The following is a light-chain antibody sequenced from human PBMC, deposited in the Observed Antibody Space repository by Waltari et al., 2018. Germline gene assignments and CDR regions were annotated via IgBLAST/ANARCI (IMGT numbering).Light chain of an antibody. J-gene: IGKJ2*03. CDR2: AAS. CDR1: KNIRSY. CDR3: QASYTTPYS. V-gene: IGKV1-39*01. Sequence: DLQMTQSPSSLSASVGDRVTISCRASKNIRSYLSWYQQKPGIAPKLVIYAASTLQSGVPSRFSGSGSGTNFTLTITSLQAEDFATYFCQASYTTPYSFGQANKVEIK.